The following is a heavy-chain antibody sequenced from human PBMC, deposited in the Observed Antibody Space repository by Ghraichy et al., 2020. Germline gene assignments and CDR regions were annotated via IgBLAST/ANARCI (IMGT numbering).Heavy chain of an antibody. D-gene: IGHD2-21*02. CDR3: ARGQRARLQSFAY. J-gene: IGHJ4*02. Sequence: SETLSLTCAVYGGSFSGYYWSWIRQPPGKGLEWIGEINHSGSTNYNPSLKSRVTISVDTSKNQFSLKLSSVTAADTAVYYCARGQRARLQSFAYWGQGTLVTVSS. V-gene: IGHV4-34*01. CDR1: GGSFSGYY. CDR2: INHSGST.